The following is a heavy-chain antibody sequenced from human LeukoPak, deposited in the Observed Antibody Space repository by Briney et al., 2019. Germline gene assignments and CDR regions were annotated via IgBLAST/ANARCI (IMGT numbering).Heavy chain of an antibody. V-gene: IGHV4-31*03. D-gene: IGHD3-22*01. J-gene: IGHJ4*02. CDR3: AREGYYDSSGYSY. CDR1: GGSISSSGYY. CDR2: IYHSGNS. Sequence: PSQTLSLTCIVSGGSISSSGYYWSWIRQHPGKGLEWIGYIYHSGNSYYNPSLKSRVIISVDTSKNQFSLKLNSVTAADTAVYYCAREGYYDSSGYSYWGQGTLVTVSS.